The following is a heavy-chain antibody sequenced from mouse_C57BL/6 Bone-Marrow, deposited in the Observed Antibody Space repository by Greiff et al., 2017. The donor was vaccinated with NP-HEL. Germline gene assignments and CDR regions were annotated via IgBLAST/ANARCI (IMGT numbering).Heavy chain of an antibody. J-gene: IGHJ3*01. CDR2: IYPGDGDT. CDR1: GYAFSSSW. CDR3: ARGDYYGSGLAY. D-gene: IGHD1-1*01. V-gene: IGHV1-82*01. Sequence: QVQLQQSGPELVKPGASVKISCKASGYAFSSSWMNWVKQRPGKGLEWIGRIYPGDGDTNYNGKFKGKATLTADKSSSTAYMQLSSLTSEDSAVSFFARGDYYGSGLAYWGQGTLLTVSA.